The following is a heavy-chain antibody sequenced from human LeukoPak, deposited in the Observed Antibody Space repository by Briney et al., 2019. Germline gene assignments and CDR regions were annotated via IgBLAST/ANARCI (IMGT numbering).Heavy chain of an antibody. CDR2: ISSSSSYI. CDR1: GFIFSSHS. D-gene: IGHD6-13*01. V-gene: IGHV3-21*01. Sequence: PGGSLRLSCAASGFIFSSHSMNWVRQAPGKGLEWVSFISSSSSYIYYADSVKGRFTISRDNAKNSLYLQMNSLRAEDTAVYYCARARYSSSPFDPWGQGTLVTVSS. J-gene: IGHJ5*02. CDR3: ARARYSSSPFDP.